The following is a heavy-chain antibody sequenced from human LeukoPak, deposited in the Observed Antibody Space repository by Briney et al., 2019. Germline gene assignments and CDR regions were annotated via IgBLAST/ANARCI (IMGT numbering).Heavy chain of an antibody. CDR1: GGSISSGGYY. CDR3: ARDKSVHYYYMDV. J-gene: IGHJ6*03. CDR2: IYYSGST. V-gene: IGHV4-31*03. Sequence: SETLSLTCTVSGGSISSGGYYWSWIRQHPGKGLEWIGYIYYSGSTYYNPSLKSRVTISVDTSKNQFSLKLSSVTAADTAVYYCARDKSVHYYYMDVWGKGTTVTVSS.